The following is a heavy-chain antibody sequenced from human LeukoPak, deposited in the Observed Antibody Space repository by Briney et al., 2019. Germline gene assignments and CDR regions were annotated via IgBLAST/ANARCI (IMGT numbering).Heavy chain of an antibody. V-gene: IGHV3-23*01. J-gene: IGHJ4*02. CDR2: ISGSGGST. D-gene: IGHD1-26*01. CDR1: GFTFSSYA. CDR3: AKVPAGAYEAGSC. Sequence: GGSLRVSCAASGFTFSSYAMSWVRQAPGKGLEWVSAISGSGGSTYYADSVKGRFTISRDNSKNTLYLQMNSLRAEDTAVYYCAKVPAGAYEAGSCWGQGTLVTVSS.